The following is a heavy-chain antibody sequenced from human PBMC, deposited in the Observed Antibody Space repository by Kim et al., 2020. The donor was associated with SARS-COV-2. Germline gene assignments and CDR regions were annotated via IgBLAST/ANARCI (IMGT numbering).Heavy chain of an antibody. V-gene: IGHV3-7*01. CDR3: ARRLPDCSSTGCYRAFNY. CDR2: IKEDSREK. CDR1: GFTFSAFW. J-gene: IGHJ4*02. Sequence: GGSLRLSCTASGFTFSAFWINWFRQAPGKGLEWVANIKEDSREKHYVDSVRGRFTISRDNAKNLVYLQMNSLRAEDTAVYYCARRLPDCSSTGCYRAFNYWGQGTLVTVSS. D-gene: IGHD2-2*01.